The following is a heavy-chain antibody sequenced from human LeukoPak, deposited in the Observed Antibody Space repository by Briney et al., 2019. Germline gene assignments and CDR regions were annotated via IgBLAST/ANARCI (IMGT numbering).Heavy chain of an antibody. V-gene: IGHV4-61*02. J-gene: IGHJ4*02. Sequence: PSETLSLTCTVSGGSISSGSYYWSWIRQPAGKGLEWIGRIYTSGSTNYNPSLKSRVTISVDTSKNQFSLKLSSVTAADTAVYYCARGPLRYYFDYRGQGTLVTVSS. CDR3: ARGPLRYYFDY. CDR2: IYTSGST. CDR1: GGSISSGSYY.